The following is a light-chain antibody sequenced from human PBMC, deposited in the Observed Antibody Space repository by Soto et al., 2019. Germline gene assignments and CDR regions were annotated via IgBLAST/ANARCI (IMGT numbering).Light chain of an antibody. CDR2: DNT. Sequence: QSVLTQSPSVSGAPGQRVTISCTGSISDIGAGHGVHWYRHLSGTAPKLLIYDNTNRPSGVPDPFSGSKAGTSASLAITGLQAEDEADYYCHCYDSSQTAVVFGGGTKLTVL. V-gene: IGLV1-40*01. CDR1: ISDIGAGHG. J-gene: IGLJ3*02. CDR3: HCYDSSQTAVV.